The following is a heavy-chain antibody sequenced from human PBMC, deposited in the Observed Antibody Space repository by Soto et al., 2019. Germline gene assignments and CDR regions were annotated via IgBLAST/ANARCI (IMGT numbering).Heavy chain of an antibody. D-gene: IGHD3-22*01. V-gene: IGHV1-46*01. J-gene: IGHJ1*01. CDR3: WSCYYDSSGYYPCSQYFQY. Sequence: PSVNCYVNASGYTFTSHYIHWVRQAPVQVLDCIGIINASCGSTSYAQNFQGRVTMTRDTSKSTFYMELNSLRSQDTAVYYFWSCYYDSSGYYPCSQYFQYWGQGPIVTVSS. CDR1: GYTFTSHY. CDR2: INASCGST.